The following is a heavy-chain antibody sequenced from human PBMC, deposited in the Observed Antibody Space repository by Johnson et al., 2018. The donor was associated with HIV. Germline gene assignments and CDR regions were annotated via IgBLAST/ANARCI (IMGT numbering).Heavy chain of an antibody. CDR3: ARDPVVAHAFYI. CDR2: ISSSGSII. J-gene: IGHJ3*02. Sequence: QVQLVESGGGLVKPGGSLRLSCAASGFTFSDYYMSWIRQAPAKGLEWVSYISSSGSIIYYSDSVNGRFAISRDNVKNSLYLQMNSLRAEDTAVYYCARDPVVAHAFYIWGQGTIVTVSS. V-gene: IGHV3-11*01. CDR1: GFTFSDYY. D-gene: IGHD3-22*01.